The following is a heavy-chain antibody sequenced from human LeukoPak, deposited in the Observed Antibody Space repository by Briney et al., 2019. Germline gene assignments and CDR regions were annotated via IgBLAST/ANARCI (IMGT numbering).Heavy chain of an antibody. CDR3: ARLSLWVVPAATYNWFDP. J-gene: IGHJ5*02. CDR2: IYYSGST. CDR1: GGSISSSSYY. Sequence: PSETLSLTCTVSGGSISSSSYYWGWIRQPPGKGLEWIGSIYYSGSTYYNPSLKSRVTISVDTSKNQFSLKLSSVTAADTAVYYCARLSLWVVPAATYNWFDPWGQGTLVTVSS. D-gene: IGHD2-2*01. V-gene: IGHV4-39*01.